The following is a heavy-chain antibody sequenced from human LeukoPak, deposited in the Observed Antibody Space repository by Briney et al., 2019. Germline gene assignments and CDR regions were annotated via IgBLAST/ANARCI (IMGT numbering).Heavy chain of an antibody. CDR3: ARDQAAAGAFDY. D-gene: IGHD6-13*01. J-gene: IGHJ4*02. V-gene: IGHV1-2*02. CDR2: INPNSGGT. CDR1: GYTFTGYY. Sequence: ASVKVSCKASGYTFTGYYMHWVRQAPGQGLEWMGWINPNSGGTNYAQKFQGRVTITAGKSTSTAYMELSSLRSEDTAVYYCARDQAAAGAFDYWGQGTLVTVSS.